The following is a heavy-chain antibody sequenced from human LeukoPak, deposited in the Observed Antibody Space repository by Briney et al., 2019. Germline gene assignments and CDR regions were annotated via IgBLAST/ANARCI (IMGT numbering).Heavy chain of an antibody. Sequence: GGSLRLSCAPSGFTFSSYAMSWVRQAPGKGLEWVSGISGRGGSTKYADSVKGRFTITRDNSKNTLYLQMNSLRAEDTAVYYCAKEEYSSSYDYWGQGTLVTVSS. CDR2: ISGRGGST. CDR1: GFTFSSYA. CDR3: AKEEYSSSYDY. V-gene: IGHV3-23*01. J-gene: IGHJ4*02. D-gene: IGHD6-6*01.